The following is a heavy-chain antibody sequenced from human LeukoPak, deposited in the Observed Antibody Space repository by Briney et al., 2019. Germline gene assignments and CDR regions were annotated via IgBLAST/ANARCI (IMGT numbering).Heavy chain of an antibody. J-gene: IGHJ4*02. V-gene: IGHV3-23*01. CDR2: ISGSGGST. D-gene: IGHD5-18*01. Sequence: GGSLRLSCAASGFMFSNYGMNWVRQAPGKGLEWVSAISGSGGSTYYADSVKGRFTISRDNSKNTLYLQMNSLRAEDTAVYYCARRGYSYGYFDYWGQGTLVTVSS. CDR1: GFMFSNYG. CDR3: ARRGYSYGYFDY.